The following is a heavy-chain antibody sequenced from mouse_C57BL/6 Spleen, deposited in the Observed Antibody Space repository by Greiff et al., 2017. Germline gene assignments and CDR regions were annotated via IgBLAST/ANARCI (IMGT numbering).Heavy chain of an antibody. CDR2: IYPGDGDT. Sequence: VQLQQSGPELGKPGASVKISCKASGYAFSSSWMNWVKQRPGKGLEWIGRIYPGDGDTNYNGKFKGKATLTADKSSSTAYMQLSSLTSEDSAVCFCARGGFYAMDYWGQGTSVTVSS. D-gene: IGHD1-1*02. CDR1: GYAFSSSW. V-gene: IGHV1-82*01. CDR3: ARGGFYAMDY. J-gene: IGHJ4*01.